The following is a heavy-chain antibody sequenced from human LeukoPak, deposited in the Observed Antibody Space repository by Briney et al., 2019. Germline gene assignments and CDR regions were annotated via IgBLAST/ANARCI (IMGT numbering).Heavy chain of an antibody. J-gene: IGHJ4*02. CDR1: GGPISSSSYY. Sequence: SETLSLTCTVSGGPISSSSYYWGWIRQPPGKGLEWIGSIYYSGSTYYNPSLKSRVTISVDTSKNQFSLKLSSVTAADTAVYYCARLYPVRWLQFWGQGTLVTVSS. D-gene: IGHD5-24*01. CDR3: ARLYPVRWLQF. CDR2: IYYSGST. V-gene: IGHV4-39*01.